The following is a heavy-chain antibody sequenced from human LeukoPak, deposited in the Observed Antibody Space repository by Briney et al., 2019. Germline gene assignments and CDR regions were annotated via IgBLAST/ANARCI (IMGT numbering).Heavy chain of an antibody. D-gene: IGHD3-22*01. V-gene: IGHV3-7*01. CDR2: INQDGSEK. Sequence: PGGSLRLSCAASGFIFSSDYMSWVRQVPGNGLDWVANINQDGSEKYYIDSVKGRFSISRDNSKNTLYLQMNSLRAEDTAVYYCAKRSGYYDSSGSFDYWGQGTLVTVSS. J-gene: IGHJ4*02. CDR3: AKRSGYYDSSGSFDY. CDR1: GFIFSSDY.